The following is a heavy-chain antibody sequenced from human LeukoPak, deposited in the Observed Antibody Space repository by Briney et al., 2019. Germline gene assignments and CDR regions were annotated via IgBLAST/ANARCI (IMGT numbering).Heavy chain of an antibody. D-gene: IGHD3-3*02. CDR1: GYTFSSYA. CDR2: INHSGNT. J-gene: IGHJ1*01. V-gene: IGHV4-34*01. Sequence: GSLRLSCAASGYTFSSYAMSWIRQPPGKGREWSGEINHSGNTNYNPSLKSRVTISVDTSKDQFSLKLSCVTAADTAVYYCARGGLAAFKHWGRGTLVSVRS. CDR3: ARGGLAAFKH.